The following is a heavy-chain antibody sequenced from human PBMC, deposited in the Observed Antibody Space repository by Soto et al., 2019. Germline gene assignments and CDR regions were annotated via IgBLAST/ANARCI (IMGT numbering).Heavy chain of an antibody. D-gene: IGHD3-3*01. CDR2: IVPFLGTI. CDR3: AGPFVVVPYDAFDV. V-gene: IGHV1-69*08. Sequence: QVQLVQSGAELKRPGSSVKFSCKASGVTFSSYNIHWVRQAPGQGLEWMGRIVPFLGTIDHAQTFQDRVTISADKSTSTAYMELTSRRSDDTAVYYCAGPFVVVPYDAFDVWGQGTMLIVSS. J-gene: IGHJ3*01. CDR1: GVTFSSYN.